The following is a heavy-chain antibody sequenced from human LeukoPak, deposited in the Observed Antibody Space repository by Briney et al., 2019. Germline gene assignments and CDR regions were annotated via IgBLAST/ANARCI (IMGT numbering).Heavy chain of an antibody. CDR2: IIPIFGTA. J-gene: IGHJ5*02. V-gene: IGHV1-69*01. D-gene: IGHD3-10*01. Sequence: SAKVSCKASGGTFSSYAISWVRQAPGQGLEWMGGIIPIFGTANYAQKFQGRVTITANESTSTAYMELSSLRSEDTAVYYCARHPNPITMVRGQLGNWFDPWGQGTLVTVSS. CDR1: GGTFSSYA. CDR3: ARHPNPITMVRGQLGNWFDP.